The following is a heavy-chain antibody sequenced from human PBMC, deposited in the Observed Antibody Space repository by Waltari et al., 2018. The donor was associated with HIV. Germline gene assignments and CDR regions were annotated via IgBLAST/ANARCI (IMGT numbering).Heavy chain of an antibody. CDR1: GFTFSSYA. Sequence: QVQLVESGGGVVQPGRSLRLSCAASGFTFSSYAMHWVRQAPGKGIDVVAVISYDGSNKYYADSVKGRITSSRDNSKNTLYLQMNSLRAEDTAVYYCARGPIYYFDYWGQGTLVTVSS. CDR2: ISYDGSNK. J-gene: IGHJ4*02. CDR3: ARGPIYYFDY. D-gene: IGHD2-21*01. V-gene: IGHV3-30*01.